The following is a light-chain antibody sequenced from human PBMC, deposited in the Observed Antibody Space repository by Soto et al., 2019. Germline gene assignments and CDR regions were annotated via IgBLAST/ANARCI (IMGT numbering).Light chain of an antibody. CDR1: QGISND. V-gene: IGKV1-13*02. CDR3: QQFSTYPLT. CDR2: DAS. J-gene: IGKJ4*01. Sequence: AIQLTQSPSSLSASVGDRVTITCRASQGISNDLAWYHQEPWKAPKLLIYDASNLESGVPSRFSGRGSGTDFTLTISSLQPAEFGTYYCQQFSTYPLTFGRRTKVEVK.